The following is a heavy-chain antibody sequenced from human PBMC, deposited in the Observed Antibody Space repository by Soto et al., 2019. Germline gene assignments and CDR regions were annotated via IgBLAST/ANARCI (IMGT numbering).Heavy chain of an antibody. J-gene: IGHJ6*02. Sequence: SETLSLTCTVSGGSISSYYWSWIRQPPGKGLEWIGYIYYSGSTNYNPSLKSRVTISVDTSKNQFSLKLSSVTAADTAVYYCARDLHVGAYGLGYYGMDVWGQGTTVTVSS. D-gene: IGHD1-26*01. V-gene: IGHV4-59*01. CDR2: IYYSGST. CDR3: ARDLHVGAYGLGYYGMDV. CDR1: GGSISSYY.